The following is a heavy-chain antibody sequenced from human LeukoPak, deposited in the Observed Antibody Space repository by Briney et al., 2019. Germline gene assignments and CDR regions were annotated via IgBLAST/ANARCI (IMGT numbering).Heavy chain of an antibody. CDR1: GFTFSSYS. D-gene: IGHD2-15*01. V-gene: IGHV3-48*01. CDR3: AREVGRRFDY. CDR2: ISSSSSTI. J-gene: IGHJ4*02. Sequence: GGSLRLSCAASGFTFSSYSMNWVRQAPGKGLEWVSYISSSSSTIYYADSVKGRFTISRDNSKNTLYLQMNSLRAEDTAVYYCAREVGRRFDYWGQGTLVTVSS.